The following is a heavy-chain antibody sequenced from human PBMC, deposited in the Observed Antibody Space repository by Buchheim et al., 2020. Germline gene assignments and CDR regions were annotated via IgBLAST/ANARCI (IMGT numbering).Heavy chain of an antibody. V-gene: IGHV4-4*02. CDR3: ARWPRANYYDILTGYYFGDPEMNWFDP. CDR1: GGSISSSNW. D-gene: IGHD3-9*01. CDR2: IYHSGST. J-gene: IGHJ5*02. Sequence: QVQLQESGPGLVKPSGTLSLTCAVSGGSISSSNWWSWVRQPPGKGLEWIGEIYHSGSTNYNPSLKSRVTISVDKSKNQFSLKLSSVTAADTAVYYCARWPRANYYDILTGYYFGDPEMNWFDPWGQGTL.